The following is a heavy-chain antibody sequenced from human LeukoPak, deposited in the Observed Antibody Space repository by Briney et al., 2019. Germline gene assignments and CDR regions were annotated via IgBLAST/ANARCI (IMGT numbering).Heavy chain of an antibody. CDR3: ARLRAYGDSDTNWFDP. CDR2: IDPSDSYT. V-gene: IGHV5-10-1*01. Sequence: GESLKISCKGSGYSFTSYWISWVRQMPGKGLEWMGRIDPSDSYTKYSPSFQGHVTISADKSISTAYLQWSSLKASDTAMYYCARLRAYGDSDTNWFDPWGQGTLVTVSS. CDR1: GYSFTSYW. D-gene: IGHD4-17*01. J-gene: IGHJ5*02.